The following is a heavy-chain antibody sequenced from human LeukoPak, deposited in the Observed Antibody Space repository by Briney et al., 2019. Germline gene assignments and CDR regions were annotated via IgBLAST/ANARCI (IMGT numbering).Heavy chain of an antibody. V-gene: IGHV4-39*01. CDR2: IYCSGST. CDR3: ARGLYYYDSSGPFDY. J-gene: IGHJ4*02. D-gene: IGHD3-22*01. CDR1: GGSISSSSYY. Sequence: SETLSLTCTVSGGSISSSSYYWGWIRQPPGKGLEWIGSIYCSGSTYYNPSLKSRVTISVDTSKNQFSLKLSSVTAADTAVYYCARGLYYYDSSGPFDYWGQGTLVTVSS.